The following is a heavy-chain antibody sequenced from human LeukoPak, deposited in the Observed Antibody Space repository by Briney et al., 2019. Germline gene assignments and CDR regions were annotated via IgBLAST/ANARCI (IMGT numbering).Heavy chain of an antibody. CDR2: INHSGST. Sequence: SETLSLTCAVYGGSFSGYYWSWIRQPQGKGLEWIGEINHSGSTNYNPSLKSRVTISVDTSKNQFSLKLSSVTAAETAVYFCARGVNNWNIDVFDIWGQGTMVTVSS. J-gene: IGHJ3*02. CDR3: ARGVNNWNIDVFDI. D-gene: IGHD1/OR15-1a*01. CDR1: GGSFSGYY. V-gene: IGHV4-34*01.